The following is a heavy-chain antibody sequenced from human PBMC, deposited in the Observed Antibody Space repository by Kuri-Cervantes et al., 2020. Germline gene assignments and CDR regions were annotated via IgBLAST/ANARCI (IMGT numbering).Heavy chain of an antibody. CDR2: IKNKIDGGTT. J-gene: IGHJ4*02. CDR1: GFIFSNDW. CDR3: VCVAPGFLESDY. Sequence: LSLTCAASGFIFSNDWMSWVRQAPGKGLEWVGRIKNKIDGGTTDYAAPVKGRFTISRDDSRSTLYLQMNSLKTEDTAVYYCVCVAPGFLESDYWGQGTLVTVSS. V-gene: IGHV3-15*01. D-gene: IGHD3-3*01.